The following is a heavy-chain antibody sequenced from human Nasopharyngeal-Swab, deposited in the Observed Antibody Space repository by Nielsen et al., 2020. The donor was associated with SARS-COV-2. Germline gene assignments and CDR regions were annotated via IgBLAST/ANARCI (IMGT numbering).Heavy chain of an antibody. V-gene: IGHV3-30*18. Sequence: GAYLQIYWAGFGFTFSSYGMHWVRQAPGKGLEWVAVISYDGSNKYYADSVKGRFTISRDNSKNTLYLQMNSLRAEDTAVYYCAKDRYYDFWSGYYTKDYWGQGTLVTVSS. J-gene: IGHJ4*02. CDR3: AKDRYYDFWSGYYTKDY. D-gene: IGHD3-3*01. CDR1: GFTFSSYG. CDR2: ISYDGSNK.